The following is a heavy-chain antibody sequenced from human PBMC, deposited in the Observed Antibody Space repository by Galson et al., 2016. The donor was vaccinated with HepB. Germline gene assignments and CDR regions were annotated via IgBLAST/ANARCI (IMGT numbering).Heavy chain of an antibody. D-gene: IGHD6-13*01. J-gene: IGHJ4*02. CDR1: GFTFSSYA. CDR3: AKNFRTAPGRGSDYFDY. V-gene: IGHV3-23*01. Sequence: SLRLSCAASGFTFSSYAMSWVRQAPGKGLEWVSTVSDSGSRTFCADSVKGRCTISRDNSKNTLYLQINSLRAEDTAVYYCAKNFRTAPGRGSDYFDYWGQGTLVTVSS. CDR2: VSDSGSRT.